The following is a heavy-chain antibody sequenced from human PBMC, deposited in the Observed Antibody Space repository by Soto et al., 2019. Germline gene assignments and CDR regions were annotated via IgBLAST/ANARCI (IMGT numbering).Heavy chain of an antibody. V-gene: IGHV3-48*02. CDR1: GFTFSSYS. CDR2: ISSSSSTI. J-gene: IGHJ6*02. D-gene: IGHD4-17*01. CDR3: ARVRWGTVTTAYYYYGMDV. Sequence: GGSLRLSCAASGFTFSSYSMNWVRQAPGKGLEWVSYISSSSSTIYYADSVKGRFTISRDNAKNSLYLQMNSLRDEDTAVYYCARVRWGTVTTAYYYYGMDVWGQGTTVTV.